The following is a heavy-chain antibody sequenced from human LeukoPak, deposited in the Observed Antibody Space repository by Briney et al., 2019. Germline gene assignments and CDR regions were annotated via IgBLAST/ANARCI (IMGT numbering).Heavy chain of an antibody. CDR3: ATGSSGLSY. CDR1: GFTFSSYA. CDR2: ISYDGSNK. Sequence: PGRSLRLSCAASGFTFSSYAMHWVRQAPGKGLEWVAVISYDGSNKYYADSVKGRFTISRDNSKNTLYLQMNSLRAEDTAVYYCATGSSGLSYWGQGTLVTVSS. J-gene: IGHJ4*02. V-gene: IGHV3-30-3*01. D-gene: IGHD6-25*01.